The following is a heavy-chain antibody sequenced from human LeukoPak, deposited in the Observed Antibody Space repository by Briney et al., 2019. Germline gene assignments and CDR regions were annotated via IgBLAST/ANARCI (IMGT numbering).Heavy chain of an antibody. D-gene: IGHD1-1*01. J-gene: IGHJ4*02. CDR3: ARPVTGTYAPLEY. CDR1: GFTFSNYW. Sequence: PGGSLRLSCAASGFTFSNYWMHWVRQAPGKGLVYVSRINSDGSSANYADSVQGRFTISRDNAKNTLYLEMNSLRADDAAVYYCARPVTGTYAPLEYWGQGTLVTVSS. CDR2: INSDGSSA. V-gene: IGHV3-74*01.